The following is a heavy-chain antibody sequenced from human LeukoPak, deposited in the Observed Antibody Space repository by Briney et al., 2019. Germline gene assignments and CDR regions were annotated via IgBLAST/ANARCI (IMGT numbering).Heavy chain of an antibody. V-gene: IGHV4-34*01. J-gene: IGHJ4*02. D-gene: IGHD3-9*01. CDR2: INHSRIT. Sequence: SETLSLTCAVYGGSFSDNYWSWIRQPPGKGLEWIGEINHSRITHYKPSPKSRVSMSLDTSKNHFSLKLTSVTAADTAVYYCARGSRFFDTSDFDDWGQGTLVTVSS. CDR3: ARGSRFFDTSDFDD. CDR1: GGSFSDNY.